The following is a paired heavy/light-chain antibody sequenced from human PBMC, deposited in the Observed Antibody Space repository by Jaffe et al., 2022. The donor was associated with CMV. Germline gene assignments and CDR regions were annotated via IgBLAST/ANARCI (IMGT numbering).Light chain of an antibody. CDR2: GAS. CDR1: QSVSGNY. CDR3: QQYGSSPRT. Sequence: EIVLTQSPGTLSLSPGERATLSCRASQSVSGNYLAWYQQKPGQAPRLLIYGASNRATGIPERFSGSGSGTDFTLTISRLEPEDFAVFYCQQYGSSPRTFGQGTNVEIK. J-gene: IGKJ1*01. V-gene: IGKV3-20*01.
Heavy chain of an antibody. CDR2: ISNKANSYTT. CDR1: GLTFSDHY. Sequence: EVQLVESGGGLVQPGGSLRLSCAASGLTFSDHYMDWVRQAPGKGLEWVGRISNKANSYTTEYAASVKGRFSISRDDSQKSLYLQMNSLKAEDTAVYHCTRGYSSVQYYALDIWGQGTMVTVSS. D-gene: IGHD5-18*01. V-gene: IGHV3-72*01. J-gene: IGHJ3*02. CDR3: TRGYSSVQYYALDI.